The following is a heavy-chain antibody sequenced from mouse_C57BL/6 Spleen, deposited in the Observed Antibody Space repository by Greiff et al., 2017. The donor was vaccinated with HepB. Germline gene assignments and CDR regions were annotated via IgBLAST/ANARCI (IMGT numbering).Heavy chain of an antibody. D-gene: IGHD1-1*01. CDR2: IDPSDSYT. Sequence: QVQLQQPGAELVKPGASVKLSCKASGYTFTSYWMQWVKQRPGQGLEWIGEIDPSDSYTNYNQKFKGKATLTVDTSSSTAYMQLSSLTSEDSAVYYCASGRTFITTVVATDYWGQGTTLTVSS. CDR3: ASGRTFITTVVATDY. CDR1: GYTFTSYW. V-gene: IGHV1-50*01. J-gene: IGHJ2*01.